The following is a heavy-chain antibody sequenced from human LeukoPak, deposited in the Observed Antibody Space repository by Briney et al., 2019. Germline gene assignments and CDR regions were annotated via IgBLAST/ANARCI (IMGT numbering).Heavy chain of an antibody. V-gene: IGHV1-46*01. CDR1: GYTLTSYY. J-gene: IGHJ6*02. CDR3: ARPSYGSGVDYYGMDV. D-gene: IGHD3-10*01. CDR2: INPSGGST. Sequence: ASMKVSCKASGYTLTSYYMHWVRQAPGQGLEWMGIINPSGGSTSYAQKFQGRVTMTRDTSTSTVYMELSSLRSEDTAVYYCARPSYGSGVDYYGMDVWGQGTTVTVSS.